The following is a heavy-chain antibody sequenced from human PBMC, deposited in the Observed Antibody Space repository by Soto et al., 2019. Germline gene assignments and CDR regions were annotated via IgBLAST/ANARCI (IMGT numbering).Heavy chain of an antibody. CDR2: ISGSGGST. Sequence: LRLSCAASGFTFSSYAMSWVRQAPGKGLEWVSAISGSGGSTYYADSVKGRFTISRDNSKNTLYLQMNSLGAEDTAVYYCAKDGIAAAGISWFDPWGQGTLVTVSS. CDR1: GFTFSSYA. J-gene: IGHJ5*02. D-gene: IGHD6-13*01. V-gene: IGHV3-23*01. CDR3: AKDGIAAAGISWFDP.